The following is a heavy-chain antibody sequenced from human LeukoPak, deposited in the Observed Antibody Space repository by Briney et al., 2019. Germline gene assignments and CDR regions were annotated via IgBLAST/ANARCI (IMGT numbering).Heavy chain of an antibody. CDR1: GFTFSSYA. Sequence: GGSLRLSCAASGFTFSSYAMNWVRQAPGKGLEWVSSISSSSSYIYYADSVKGRFTISRDNAKNSLYQQMNSLRAEDTAVYYCAKEYYDFWSGYYYFDYWGQGTLVTVSS. CDR2: ISSSSSYI. CDR3: AKEYYDFWSGYYYFDY. V-gene: IGHV3-21*01. D-gene: IGHD3-3*01. J-gene: IGHJ4*02.